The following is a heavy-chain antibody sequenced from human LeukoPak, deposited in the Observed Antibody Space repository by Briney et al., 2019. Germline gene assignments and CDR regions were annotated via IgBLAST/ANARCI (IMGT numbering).Heavy chain of an antibody. CDR3: ASPSDSRYDSSGYYYFDY. V-gene: IGHV1-69*04. D-gene: IGHD3-22*01. J-gene: IGHJ4*02. Sequence: SVKVSCKASGGTFSSYAISWVRQAPGQGLEWMGRIIPILGIANYAQKFQGRVTITADKSTSTAYMELSSLRSEDTAAYYCASPSDSRYDSSGYYYFDYWGQGTLVTVSS. CDR2: IIPILGIA. CDR1: GGTFSSYA.